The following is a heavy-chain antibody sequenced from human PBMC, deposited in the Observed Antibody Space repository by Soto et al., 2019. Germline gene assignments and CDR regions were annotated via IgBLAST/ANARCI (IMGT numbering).Heavy chain of an antibody. Sequence: QVQLQESGPGLVKPSETLSLTCTVSGGSVSSGSYYWSWIRQPPGKGLEWIGYIYYSGSTNYNPSLKSRVTISVDTSKNQFSLKLSSVTAADTAVYYCARGIDGWYQGRYYCGMDVWGQGTTVTVSS. D-gene: IGHD6-19*01. CDR1: GGSVSSGSYY. CDR3: ARGIDGWYQGRYYCGMDV. CDR2: IYYSGST. V-gene: IGHV4-61*01. J-gene: IGHJ6*02.